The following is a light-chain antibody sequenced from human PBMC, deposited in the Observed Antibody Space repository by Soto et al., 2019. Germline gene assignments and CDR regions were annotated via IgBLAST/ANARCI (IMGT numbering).Light chain of an antibody. CDR3: QSYDSSLSGWRL. CDR1: SSNIGAGYD. J-gene: IGLJ2*01. V-gene: IGLV1-40*01. Sequence: QSVLTQPPSVSGAPGQRVTISCTGSSSNIGAGYDVHWYQQLPGTAPKLLIYGNSNRPSGVPDRFSGSKSGTSASLAITGLQAEDEADYYCQSYDSSLSGWRLLGGGTKVTVL. CDR2: GNS.